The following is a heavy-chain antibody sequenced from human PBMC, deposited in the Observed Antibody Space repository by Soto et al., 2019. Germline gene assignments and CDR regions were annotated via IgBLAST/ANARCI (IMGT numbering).Heavy chain of an antibody. CDR2: IYYSGYT. D-gene: IGHD3-16*01. CDR1: GGSISSSSYC. J-gene: IGHJ6*04. CDR3: ARHNGPLYVGYYYDMDV. V-gene: IGHV4-39*01. Sequence: SETLSLTCTVSGGSISSSSYCWGGVRQPPGKGLEWIGSIYYSGYTYYNPSLKSRVTISVDTSKNQFSLKLSSVTAADTAVYYCARHNGPLYVGYYYDMDVWGKGTTVT.